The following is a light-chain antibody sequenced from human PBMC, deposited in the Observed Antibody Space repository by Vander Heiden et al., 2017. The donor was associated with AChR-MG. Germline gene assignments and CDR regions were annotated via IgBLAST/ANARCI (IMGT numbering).Light chain of an antibody. J-gene: IGKJ1*01. CDR3: QQNNNWPPWT. V-gene: IGKV3-15*01. CDR1: QSVSSN. Sequence: EIVMTQSPAILSVSPGERATLSCRASQSVSSNLAWYQQKPGQAPRLLIYGASTRATGIPARFSGSGYGTEFTLTISSLQSEDFAVYYCQQNNNWPPWTFGQWTKVEIK. CDR2: GAS.